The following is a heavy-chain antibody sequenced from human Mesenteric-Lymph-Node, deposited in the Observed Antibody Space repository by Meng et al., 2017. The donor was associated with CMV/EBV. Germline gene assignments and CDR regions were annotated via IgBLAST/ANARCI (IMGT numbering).Heavy chain of an antibody. V-gene: IGHV3-53*01. CDR2: IATGDRFGGGKT. J-gene: IGHJ4*02. CDR3: ARGYDFWSGSLSY. Sequence: GGSLRLSCAASGFTVSSNYMSWVRQAPGKGLEWVANIATGDRFGGGKTKYADSVRGRFTISRDNSKNTLYLQMNSLRAEDTAVYYCARGYDFWSGSLSYWGQGTLVTVSS. D-gene: IGHD3-3*01. CDR1: GFTVSSNY.